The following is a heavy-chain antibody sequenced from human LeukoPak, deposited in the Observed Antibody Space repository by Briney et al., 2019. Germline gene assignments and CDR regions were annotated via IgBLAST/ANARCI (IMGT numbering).Heavy chain of an antibody. CDR2: IKSNADGGTV. CDR3: TTVPSAREDY. J-gene: IGHJ4*02. CDR1: GFTVTHAW. D-gene: IGHD1-26*01. V-gene: IGHV3-15*01. Sequence: PGGSLRLSCAVSGFTVTHAWMTWVRQVPAKGLEWIGRIKSNADGGTVDYAASVKGRFTLSRDDSVDTLYLQMDSRNTGDSGVYYCTTVPSAREDYWGQGALVTVSS.